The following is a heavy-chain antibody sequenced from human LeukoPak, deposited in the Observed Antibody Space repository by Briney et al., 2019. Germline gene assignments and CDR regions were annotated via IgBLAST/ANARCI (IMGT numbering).Heavy chain of an antibody. J-gene: IGHJ4*02. CDR3: VREATGYSFADY. CDR1: GFTFCNVA. D-gene: IGHD1-26*01. CDR2: LNGDNT. Sequence: RGSLRLSCAASGFTFCNVAMSCICDAPGKGQEWFPSLNGDNTYYADSVKSRFTVTRDNSQNTLYLQMNSLRAEDTAVYYCVREATGYSFADYWGQGTLVSVS. V-gene: IGHV3-23*01.